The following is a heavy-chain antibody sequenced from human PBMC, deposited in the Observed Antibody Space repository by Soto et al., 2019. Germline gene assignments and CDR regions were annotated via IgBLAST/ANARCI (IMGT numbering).Heavy chain of an antibody. CDR3: ARVERGTVTSVVDAFDI. V-gene: IGHV4-34*01. CDR1: GGFVSSGSYY. CDR2: MSHSGGT. Sequence: QVQLQQWGAGLLKPSETLSLTCAAYGGFVSSGSYYWSWIRQPPGKGLEWIGEMSHSGGTHFNPSLKSRVTISVDTSKNQFSLNICSVTAADTALYYCARVERGTVTSVVDAFDIWGPGTMVTVSS. J-gene: IGHJ3*02. D-gene: IGHD3-16*01.